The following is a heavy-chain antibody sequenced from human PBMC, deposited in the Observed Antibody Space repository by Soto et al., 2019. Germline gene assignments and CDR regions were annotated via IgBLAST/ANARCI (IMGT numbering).Heavy chain of an antibody. CDR2: MDPITGGT. CDR3: ARGRDAASQFYLPQGMHX. V-gene: IGHV1-2*07. D-gene: IGHD1-26*01. J-gene: IGHJ6*02. Sequence: ASVKVSCKDSGYNLCAYYTYWVRQAPGRGLEWVGFMDPITGGTDYEDRLRDRVTMTRDTSINTAYMELRRLRSYDTAIYFCARGRDAASQFYLPQGMHXWGQGTTVTVS. CDR1: GYNLCAYY.